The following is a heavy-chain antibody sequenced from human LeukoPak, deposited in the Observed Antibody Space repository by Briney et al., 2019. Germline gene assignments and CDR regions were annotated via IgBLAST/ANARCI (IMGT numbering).Heavy chain of an antibody. V-gene: IGHV4-39*07. D-gene: IGHD3-22*01. CDR2: IYYSGST. J-gene: IGHJ4*02. CDR1: GGSIGSSSYY. Sequence: PETLSLTCTVSGGSIGSSSYYWGWIRQPPGKGLEWIGSIYYSGSTYYNPSLKSRVTISVDTSKNQFSLKLSSVTAADTAVYYCARATRTYYYDSSGYSPFDYWGQGTLVTVSS. CDR3: ARATRTYYYDSSGYSPFDY.